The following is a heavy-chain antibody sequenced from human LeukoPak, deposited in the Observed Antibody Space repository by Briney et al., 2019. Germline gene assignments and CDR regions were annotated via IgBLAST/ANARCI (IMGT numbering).Heavy chain of an antibody. CDR3: ARGYFY. J-gene: IGHJ4*02. Sequence: SETLSLTCIVSGVSISNYYWSWIRQPPGKGLEWIGYVYNSGRTSYNPYLKGRVSISADMPKNQFSLKLTSVTAADTAAYYCARGYFYWGQGALVTVSS. CDR2: VYNSGRT. CDR1: GVSISNYY. D-gene: IGHD3-9*01. V-gene: IGHV4-4*08.